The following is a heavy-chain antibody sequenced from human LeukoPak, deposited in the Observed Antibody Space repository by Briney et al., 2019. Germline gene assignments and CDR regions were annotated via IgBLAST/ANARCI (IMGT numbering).Heavy chain of an antibody. CDR3: ARDIVAAKGRIYYFDY. CDR1: GFTFSSYW. D-gene: IGHD5-12*01. Sequence: GGSLRLSCAASGFTFSSYWMSWVRQAPGKGLEWVANIKQDGSEKYYVDSVKGRFTISRDNAKNSLYLQMNSLRAEDTAVYYCARDIVAAKGRIYYFDYWGQGTLVTVSS. V-gene: IGHV3-7*01. CDR2: IKQDGSEK. J-gene: IGHJ4*02.